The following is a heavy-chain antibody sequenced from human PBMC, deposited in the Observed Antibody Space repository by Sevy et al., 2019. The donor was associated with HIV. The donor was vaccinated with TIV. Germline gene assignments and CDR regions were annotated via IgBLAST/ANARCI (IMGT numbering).Heavy chain of an antibody. D-gene: IGHD3-3*01. Sequence: SETLSLTCIVSGDSISSSSYYWGWIRQPPGKGLEWIASISYSWNTYYHPSLKSRTTMSIDTSKNQFFLTLNSVTAPDAAVYYCARSNPYYDFWSGYMTSGYFDFWGPGTLVTVSS. V-gene: IGHV4-39*01. J-gene: IGHJ4*02. CDR3: ARSNPYYDFWSGYMTSGYFDF. CDR2: ISYSWNT. CDR1: GDSISSSSYY.